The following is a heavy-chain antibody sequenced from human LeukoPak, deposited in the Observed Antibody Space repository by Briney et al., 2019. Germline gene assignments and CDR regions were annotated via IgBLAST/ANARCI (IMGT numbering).Heavy chain of an antibody. J-gene: IGHJ4*02. V-gene: IGHV5-51*01. CDR2: IYPGDSET. CDR1: GYSFSDYW. D-gene: IGHD6-13*01. CDR3: ARLTAAGNYLDY. Sequence: GESLKISCKGSGYSFSDYWIGWVRQMPGKGLDWMGIIYPGDSETRYSPSFQGQVTISVDKSISTAYLQWSSLKASDTAMYYCARLTAAGNYLDYWGQGTLVTVSS.